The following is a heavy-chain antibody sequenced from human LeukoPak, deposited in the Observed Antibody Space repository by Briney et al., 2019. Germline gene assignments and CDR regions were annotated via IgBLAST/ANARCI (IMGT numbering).Heavy chain of an antibody. CDR2: IYGGGDV. CDR3: ARVEFQWFDP. Sequence: AGGSLRLSCAASGFTFSAYSMNWVRQAPGKGLEWVSVIYGGGDVYYAASVKGRLTIARDNSKKTLYLQMNNLRVEDTAVYYCARVEFQWFDPWGQGTLVTVSS. J-gene: IGHJ5*02. CDR1: GFTFSAYS. D-gene: IGHD3-10*01. V-gene: IGHV3-66*01.